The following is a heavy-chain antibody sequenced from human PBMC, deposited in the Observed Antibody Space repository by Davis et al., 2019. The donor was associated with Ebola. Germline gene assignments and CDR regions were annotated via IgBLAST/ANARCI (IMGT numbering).Heavy chain of an antibody. CDR2: IYHSGST. V-gene: IGHV4/OR15-8*01. J-gene: IGHJ6*04. CDR3: ARGVLLWFGELLFRPRGMDV. CDR1: GFTFSSYW. D-gene: IGHD3-10*01. Sequence: ESLKISCAASGFTFSSYWMSWVRQPPGKGLEWIGEIYHSGSTNYNPSLKSRVTISVDKSKNQFSLKLSSVTAADTAVYYCARGVLLWFGELLFRPRGMDVWGKGTTVTVSS.